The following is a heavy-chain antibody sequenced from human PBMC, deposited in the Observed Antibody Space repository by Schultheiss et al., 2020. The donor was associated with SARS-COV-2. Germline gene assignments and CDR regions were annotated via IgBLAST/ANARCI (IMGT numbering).Heavy chain of an antibody. V-gene: IGHV3-48*03. D-gene: IGHD3-16*02. Sequence: GGSLRLSFAASGFTFSSYEMNWVRQAPGKGLEWVSYISSSGSTIYYADSVKGRFTISRDNAKNSLYLQMNSLRAEDTAVYYCARGVTFGGVIAQNWFDPWGQGTLVTVSS. J-gene: IGHJ5*02. CDR1: GFTFSSYE. CDR2: ISSSGSTI. CDR3: ARGVTFGGVIAQNWFDP.